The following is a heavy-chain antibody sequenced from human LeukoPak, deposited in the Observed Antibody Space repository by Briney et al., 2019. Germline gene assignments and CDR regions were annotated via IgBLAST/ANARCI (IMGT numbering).Heavy chain of an antibody. Sequence: GGSLRLSCAASGFTFSSYVMHWVRQAPGKGLEWLSGVSPPGGGTYYADSVKGRFTISRDDSKNTLSLQMNSLRAEDTAVYYCARERGVVTARYLQHWGQGTLVTVSS. J-gene: IGHJ1*01. CDR2: VSPPGGGT. D-gene: IGHD2-21*02. CDR3: ARERGVVTARYLQH. V-gene: IGHV3-23*01. CDR1: GFTFSSYV.